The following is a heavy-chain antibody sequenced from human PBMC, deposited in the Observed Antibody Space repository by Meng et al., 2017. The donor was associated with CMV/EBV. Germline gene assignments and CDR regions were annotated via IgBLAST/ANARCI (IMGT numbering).Heavy chain of an antibody. CDR2: IIPIFGTA. J-gene: IGHJ4*02. CDR3: ARPYSGYYYPGFDY. CDR1: GFTFSSYA. Sequence: QVALVESGGGVGQPGRSLRPSCAASGFTFSSYAISWVRQAPGQGLEWMGGIIPIFGTANYAQKFQGRVTITADESTSTAYMELSSLRSEDTAVYYCARPYSGYYYPGFDYWGQGTLVTVSS. V-gene: IGHV1-69*01. D-gene: IGHD3-22*01.